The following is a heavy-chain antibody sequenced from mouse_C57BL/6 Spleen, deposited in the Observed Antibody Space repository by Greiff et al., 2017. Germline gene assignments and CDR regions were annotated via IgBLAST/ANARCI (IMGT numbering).Heavy chain of an antibody. Sequence: QVQLQQPGAELVMPGASVKLSCKASGYTFTSYWMHWVKQRPGQGLEWIGEIDPSARYTNYNQKFKGNSTLTVAKSSSTAYMQLSSLTSEDSAVYYGARPLYGSSDVSYWYCDVWGTGTTVTVSS. J-gene: IGHJ1*03. CDR1: GYTFTSYW. D-gene: IGHD1-1*01. V-gene: IGHV1-69*01. CDR3: ARPLYGSSDVSYWYCDV. CDR2: IDPSARYT.